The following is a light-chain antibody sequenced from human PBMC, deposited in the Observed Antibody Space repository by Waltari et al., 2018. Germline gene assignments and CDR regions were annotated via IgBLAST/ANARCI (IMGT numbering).Light chain of an antibody. V-gene: IGLV2-23*02. CDR3: CSHAGSRTLV. Sequence: QSALTQPASVSGSPGQSITISCTATSSDVGSSNLVSWYQHHPGKAPKVMIYEVPKRPSGVSNRFSGSKSGNTASLTISGLQAEDDADYYCCSHAGSRTLVFGGGTKLTVL. J-gene: IGLJ2*01. CDR2: EVP. CDR1: SSDVGSSNL.